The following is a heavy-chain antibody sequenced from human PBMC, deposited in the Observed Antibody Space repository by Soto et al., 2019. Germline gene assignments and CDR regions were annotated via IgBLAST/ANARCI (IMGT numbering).Heavy chain of an antibody. Sequence: EVQLLESGGGLAQPGGSLRLSCAASGLTFSSYAMSFVRQAPGKGLEWVSAISGSGVSTYYADSVKGRFTISRDNSKNTLYLQMNSLRAEDTAVYYCAKSPGMYYYDSSGYYHYDYWGQGTLVTVSS. J-gene: IGHJ4*02. CDR1: GLTFSSYA. D-gene: IGHD3-22*01. CDR3: AKSPGMYYYDSSGYYHYDY. V-gene: IGHV3-23*01. CDR2: ISGSGVST.